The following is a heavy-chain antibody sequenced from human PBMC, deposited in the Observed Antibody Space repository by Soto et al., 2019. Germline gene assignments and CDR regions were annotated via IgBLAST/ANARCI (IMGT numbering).Heavy chain of an antibody. CDR1: GGSISSGGYY. CDR2: IYYSGST. D-gene: IGHD2-15*01. J-gene: IGHJ6*02. V-gene: IGHV4-31*03. CDR3: ARGGLGYCSGGSVYSAELSRYYYGMAV. Sequence: PSETLSLTCTVSGGSISSGGYYWSWIRQHPGKGLEWIGYIYYSGSTYYNPSLKSRVTISVDTSKNQFSLKLSSVTAADTAVYYCARGGLGYCSGGSVYSAELSRYYYGMAVWGQGNTVTVSS.